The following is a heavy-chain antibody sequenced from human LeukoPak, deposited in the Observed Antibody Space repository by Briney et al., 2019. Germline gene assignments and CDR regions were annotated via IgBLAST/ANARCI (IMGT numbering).Heavy chain of an antibody. V-gene: IGHV4-59*08. CDR2: IYYSGST. CDR1: GGSISSYY. D-gene: IGHD4-17*01. J-gene: IGHJ4*02. Sequence: PSETLSLTCTVSGGSISSYYWSWIRQPPGKGLEWIGYIYYSGSTNYNPSLKSRVTISVDTSKNQFSLKLSSVTAADTAVYYCGGGDYQYFDFWGQGTLVTVSS. CDR3: GGGDYQYFDF.